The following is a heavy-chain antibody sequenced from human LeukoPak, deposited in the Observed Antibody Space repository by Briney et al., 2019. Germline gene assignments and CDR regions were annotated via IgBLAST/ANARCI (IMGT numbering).Heavy chain of an antibody. J-gene: IGHJ4*02. CDR2: VSTNDGNT. V-gene: IGHV1-18*01. CDR1: GYTFTNYH. D-gene: IGHD3-22*01. Sequence: GASVQVSCKASGYTFTNYHIAWVRQAPGQGLEWMGWVSTNDGNTVYAQRLQGRVTMTTDTSTSVAYMELRSLTSDDTAVYYCTRAPPGMTMMTDYWGQGTLVTVSS. CDR3: TRAPPGMTMMTDY.